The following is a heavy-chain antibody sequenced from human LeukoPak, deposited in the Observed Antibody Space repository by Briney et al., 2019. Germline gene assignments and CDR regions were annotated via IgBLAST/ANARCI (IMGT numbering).Heavy chain of an antibody. V-gene: IGHV3-30-3*01. Sequence: GGSLRLSCAASGFTFSSYAMHWVRQAPGKGLEWVAVISYDGSNKYYADSVKGRFTISRDNSKNTLYLQMNSLRAEDTAVYYCARDDDYYDSSGYTVGAILDYWGQGTLVTVSS. CDR3: ARDDDYYDSSGYTVGAILDY. CDR2: ISYDGSNK. CDR1: GFTFSSYA. D-gene: IGHD3-22*01. J-gene: IGHJ4*02.